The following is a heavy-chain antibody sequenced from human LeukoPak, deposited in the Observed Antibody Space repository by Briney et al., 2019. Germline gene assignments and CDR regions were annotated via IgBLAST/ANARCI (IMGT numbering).Heavy chain of an antibody. J-gene: IGHJ1*01. CDR1: GGSISSYY. V-gene: IGHV4-34*01. Sequence: SETLSLTCTVSGGSISSYYWSWIRQPPGKGLEWIGEINHSGSTNYNPSLKSRVTISVDTSKNQFSLKLSSVTAADTAVYYCARAHISVTRKYFQHWGQGTLVTVSS. CDR3: ARAHISVTRKYFQH. CDR2: INHSGST. D-gene: IGHD6-19*01.